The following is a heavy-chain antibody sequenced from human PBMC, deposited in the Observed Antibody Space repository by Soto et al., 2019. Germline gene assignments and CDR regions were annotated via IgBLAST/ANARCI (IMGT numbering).Heavy chain of an antibody. J-gene: IGHJ4*02. V-gene: IGHV5-10-1*03. CDR2: IDPSDSYT. CDR1: GYSFASFW. CDR3: ARRGADGASDH. D-gene: IGHD3-10*01. Sequence: EVQLVQSGAEVKKPGESLRISCQGSGYSFASFWISWVRQMPGKGLEWMCRIDPSDSYTNYSPSLQGHVSISVDKSINTAYLQWGSLKASDTAMDYCARRGADGASDHWGQGTLVTVSS.